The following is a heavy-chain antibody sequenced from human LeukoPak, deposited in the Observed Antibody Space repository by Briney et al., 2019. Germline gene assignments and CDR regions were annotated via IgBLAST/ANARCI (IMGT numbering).Heavy chain of an antibody. CDR2: VHSNGRT. D-gene: IGHD3-16*01. CDR1: GGSMTGYY. CDR3: ARGGGDPPPLLAYGAREFWSGPPQPPP. J-gene: IGHJ1*01. V-gene: IGHV4-59*01. Sequence: PSETLSLTCTVSGGSMTGYYWNWIRQPPGKGLEWIGYVHSNGRTTSSPSLRSRLTMSVDTSKNEFSLRINSMIAADTAVYYCARGGGDPPPLLAYGAREFWSGPPQPPPRG.